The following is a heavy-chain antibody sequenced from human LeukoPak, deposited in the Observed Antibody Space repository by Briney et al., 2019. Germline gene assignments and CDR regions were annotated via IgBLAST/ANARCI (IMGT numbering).Heavy chain of an antibody. V-gene: IGHV3-30*02. D-gene: IGHD3-22*01. CDR3: ARFYTMIVVVMRPDYFDY. CDR2: VQNDGSDK. CDR1: GFTFSNYG. J-gene: IGHJ4*02. Sequence: PGGSLRLSCAASGFTFSNYGMHWVRQTPGKGLEWVAFVQNDGSDKFFADSVKGRFTVSRDNSKNTLYLQMNSLRADDTAVYYCARFYTMIVVVMRPDYFDYWGQGILVTVSS.